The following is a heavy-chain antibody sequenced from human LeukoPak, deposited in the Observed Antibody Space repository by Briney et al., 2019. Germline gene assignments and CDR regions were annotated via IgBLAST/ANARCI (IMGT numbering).Heavy chain of an antibody. D-gene: IGHD3-10*01. J-gene: IGHJ1*01. Sequence: PGGSLRLSCAASGFTFSSYWMSWVRQAPGKGLEWVADIKEDGSEKYYVDSVKGRFTISRDNSKNTLYLQMNSLRAEDTAVYYCAKLPRLLWFGELPQYFQHWGQGTLVTVSS. CDR2: IKEDGSEK. CDR3: AKLPRLLWFGELPQYFQH. V-gene: IGHV3-7*03. CDR1: GFTFSSYW.